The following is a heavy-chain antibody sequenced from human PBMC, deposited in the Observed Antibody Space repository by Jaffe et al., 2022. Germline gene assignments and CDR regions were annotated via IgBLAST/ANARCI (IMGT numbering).Heavy chain of an antibody. D-gene: IGHD3-10*01. CDR2: IYTSGST. V-gene: IGHV4-61*02. CDR3: ARVGITMVRGPPYYYYYMDV. Sequence: QVQLQESGPGLVKPSQTLSLTCTVSGGSISSGSYYWSWIRQPAGKGLEWIGRIYTSGSTNYNPSLKSRVTISVDTSKNQFSLKLSSVTAADTAVYYCARVGITMVRGPPYYYYYMDVWGKGTTVTVSS. J-gene: IGHJ6*03. CDR1: GGSISSGSYY.